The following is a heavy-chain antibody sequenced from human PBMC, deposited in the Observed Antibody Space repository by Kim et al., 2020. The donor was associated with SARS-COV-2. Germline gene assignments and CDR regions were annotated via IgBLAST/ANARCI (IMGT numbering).Heavy chain of an antibody. CDR2: IRSDGSER. D-gene: IGHD4-4*01. Sequence: GGSLRLSCAASGFPFTTYNMTWVRQAAGKGLEWVANIRSDGSERSYVDSVKGRFTISRDNAKSSVYLQMNSLRGEDTAVYYCARGGGQNYSIWGQGTLVTVSS. CDR1: GFPFTTYN. CDR3: ARGGGQNYSI. V-gene: IGHV3-7*01. J-gene: IGHJ4*02.